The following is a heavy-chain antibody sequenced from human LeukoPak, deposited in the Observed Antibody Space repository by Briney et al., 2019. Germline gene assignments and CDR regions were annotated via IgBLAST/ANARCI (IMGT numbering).Heavy chain of an antibody. J-gene: IGHJ4*02. Sequence: PGGSLRLSCAASGFTFSSYAMSWVRQAPGKGLEWVSVIYNSGSTYYADSVKGRFIISRDNSKNTLFLQMNSLRAEDTAVYYCAIEGDSLGYFDYWGQGTLVTVSS. CDR1: GFTFSSYA. D-gene: IGHD2-21*02. V-gene: IGHV3-23*05. CDR2: IYNSGST. CDR3: AIEGDSLGYFDY.